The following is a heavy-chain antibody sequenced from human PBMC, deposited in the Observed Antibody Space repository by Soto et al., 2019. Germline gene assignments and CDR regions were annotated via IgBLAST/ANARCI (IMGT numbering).Heavy chain of an antibody. Sequence: SETLCLTCAVSGGSISSGGYSWSWIRQPPGKGLEWIGYIYHSGSTYYNPSLKSRVTISVDRSKNQFSLKLSSVTAADTAVYYCARGLYSPLFDYWGQGTLVTVSS. CDR2: IYHSGST. J-gene: IGHJ4*02. CDR3: ARGLYSPLFDY. CDR1: GGSISSGGYS. D-gene: IGHD6-13*01. V-gene: IGHV4-30-2*01.